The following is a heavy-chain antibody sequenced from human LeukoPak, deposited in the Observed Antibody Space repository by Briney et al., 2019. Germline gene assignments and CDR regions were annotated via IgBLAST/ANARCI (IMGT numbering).Heavy chain of an antibody. CDR1: GFTFSNYW. D-gene: IGHD2-21*02. J-gene: IGHJ4*02. CDR3: VKDLAYCGGDCYNY. V-gene: IGHV3-7*03. Sequence: GGSLRLSCAASGFTFSNYWMSWVRQTPGKGLEWVANIKEDGSDKYYVDSLKGRFTISRDNAKNSLYLQMNSLRAEDTAVYYCVKDLAYCGGDCYNYWGQGTLVTVTS. CDR2: IKEDGSDK.